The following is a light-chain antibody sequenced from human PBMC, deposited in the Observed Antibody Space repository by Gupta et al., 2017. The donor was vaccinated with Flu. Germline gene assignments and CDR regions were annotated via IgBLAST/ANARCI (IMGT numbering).Light chain of an antibody. J-gene: IGLJ2*01. CDR1: SSNIGAGYD. CDR3: QSYDSSLSGVV. CDR2: GNS. V-gene: IGLV1-40*01. Sequence: QSVLTQPPSVSGAPGQRVSIPCTGSSSNIGAGYDLHWYQQLPGTAPKLLIYGNSNRPSWVPHRFSGSKSGTSASLAITALQAEDEADYYCQSYDSSLSGVVFGGGTKLTVL.